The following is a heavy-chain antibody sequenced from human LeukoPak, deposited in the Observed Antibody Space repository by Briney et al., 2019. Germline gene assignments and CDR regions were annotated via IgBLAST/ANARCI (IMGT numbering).Heavy chain of an antibody. CDR2: INHSGSI. CDR3: ATTGVYCSGVSCQRKVWFDP. CDR1: GASFRGYY. J-gene: IGHJ5*02. Sequence: SETLSLTCAVSGASFRGYYWSWIRQPPGRGLEWIGEINHSGSITYNPPLKSRVTISVATSTNQFSPNLSSVTAADTAVCYCATTGVYCSGVSCQRKVWFDPWGQRTLVTVSS. D-gene: IGHD2-15*01. V-gene: IGHV4-34*01.